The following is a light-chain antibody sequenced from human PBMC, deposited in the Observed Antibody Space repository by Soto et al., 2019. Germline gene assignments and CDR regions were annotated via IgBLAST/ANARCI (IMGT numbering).Light chain of an antibody. Sequence: DIVMTQSPDSLTVSLGERATINCKSSQSVLYSSNNRNYLAWYQQKPGQPPKPLIYWASARESGVPDRFSGSGSGTDSTLTISSLQAEDVAVYYCQQYYSAPLTFGGGTKVEIK. CDR3: QQYYSAPLT. CDR2: WAS. V-gene: IGKV4-1*01. J-gene: IGKJ4*01. CDR1: QSVLYSSNNRNY.